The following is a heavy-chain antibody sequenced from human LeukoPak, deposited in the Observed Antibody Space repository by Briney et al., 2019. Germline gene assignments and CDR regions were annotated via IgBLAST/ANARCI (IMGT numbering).Heavy chain of an antibody. Sequence: GESLKISCKRSGYSFTTYWIGWVRQLPGKGLEWMGNIYPGDSDTRYNPSFQGQVTISADKSISTAYLQWSSLKASDTAIYYCARHYNFDYWGQGTLVTVSS. D-gene: IGHD4-11*01. CDR1: GYSFTTYW. CDR3: ARHYNFDY. V-gene: IGHV5-51*01. CDR2: IYPGDSDT. J-gene: IGHJ4*02.